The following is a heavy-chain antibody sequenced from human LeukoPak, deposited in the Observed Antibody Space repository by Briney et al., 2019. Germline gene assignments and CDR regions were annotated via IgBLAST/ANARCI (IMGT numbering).Heavy chain of an antibody. CDR1: GFTFSSYA. Sequence: GGSLRLSCAASGFTFSSYAMTWVRQAPGKGLEWVSTISDSGSNTYDADSVKGRFTISRDNSKNALYLHMDSLRAEDMAVYYCARHRFAPRSNYFDYWGQGTLVTVSS. CDR2: ISDSGSNT. J-gene: IGHJ4*02. CDR3: ARHRFAPRSNYFDY. D-gene: IGHD6-13*01. V-gene: IGHV3-23*01.